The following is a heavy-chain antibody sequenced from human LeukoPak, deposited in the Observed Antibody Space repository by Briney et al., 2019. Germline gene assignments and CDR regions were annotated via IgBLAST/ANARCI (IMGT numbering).Heavy chain of an antibody. V-gene: IGHV3-7*01. Sequence: PGGSLRLYCAASGFTFSSYWMSWVRQVPEKGLEWVANTKEDGSEKYYVDSVKGRFTISRDNAKNSLYLQMNSLRAEDTAVYYCARGQLAVPGVDYWGQGTLVTVSS. CDR1: GFTFSSYW. J-gene: IGHJ4*02. CDR2: TKEDGSEK. D-gene: IGHD6-19*01. CDR3: ARGQLAVPGVDY.